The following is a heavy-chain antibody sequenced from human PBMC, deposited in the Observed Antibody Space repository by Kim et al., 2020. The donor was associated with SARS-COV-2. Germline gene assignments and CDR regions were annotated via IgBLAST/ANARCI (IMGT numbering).Heavy chain of an antibody. J-gene: IGHJ4*02. CDR3: ARAGITVPGSFDY. Sequence: GGSLRLSCAASGFTFNSYSINWVRQAPGKGLEWVSSISGSSSYIHYADSVKGRFTISRDNAKNSLYLQMNSLRAEDTAVYYCARAGITVPGSFDYWGQGTLVTVSS. V-gene: IGHV3-21*01. CDR1: GFTFNSYS. D-gene: IGHD6-19*01. CDR2: ISGSSSYI.